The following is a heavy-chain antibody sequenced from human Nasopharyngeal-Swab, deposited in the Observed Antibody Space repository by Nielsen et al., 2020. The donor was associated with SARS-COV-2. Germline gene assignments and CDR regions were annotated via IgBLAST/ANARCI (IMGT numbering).Heavy chain of an antibody. D-gene: IGHD5-24*01. CDR2: IRMTDSDV. J-gene: IGHJ5*02. Sequence: GESLKISCAASGFTFSSYAMNWVRQAPGKGLEWISNIRMTDSDVFYADSVKGRFTISRDNAKNSLYLQMNSLRAEDTAVYFCAREGRDGAVSSWGQGTLVTVSS. V-gene: IGHV3-48*01. CDR1: GFTFSSYA. CDR3: AREGRDGAVSS.